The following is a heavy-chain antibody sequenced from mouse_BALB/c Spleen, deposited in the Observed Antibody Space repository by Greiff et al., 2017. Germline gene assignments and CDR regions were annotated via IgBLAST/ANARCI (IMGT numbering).Heavy chain of an antibody. CDR1: GFTFSSYA. D-gene: IGHD1-2*01. CDR3: ARVGITTATFAY. V-gene: IGHV5-6-5*01. J-gene: IGHJ3*01. CDR2: ISSGGST. Sequence: DVMLVESGGGLVKPGGSLKLSCAASGFTFSSYAMSWVRQTPEKRLEWVASISSGGSTYYPDSVKGRFTISRDNARNILYLQMSSLRSEDTAMYYCARVGITTATFAYWGQGTLVTVSA.